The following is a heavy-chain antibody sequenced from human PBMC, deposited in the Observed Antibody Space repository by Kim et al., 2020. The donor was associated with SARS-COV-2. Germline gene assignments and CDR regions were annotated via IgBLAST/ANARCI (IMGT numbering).Heavy chain of an antibody. D-gene: IGHD6-19*01. CDR2: ISSSSSYI. Sequence: GGSLRLSCAASGFTFSSYSMNWVRQAPGKGLEWVSSISSSSSYIYYADSVKGRFAISRDNAKNSLYLQMNSLRAEDTAVYYCARDRGKYSGWDSDYWGQGTLVTVSS. CDR3: ARDRGKYSGWDSDY. V-gene: IGHV3-21*01. J-gene: IGHJ4*02. CDR1: GFTFSSYS.